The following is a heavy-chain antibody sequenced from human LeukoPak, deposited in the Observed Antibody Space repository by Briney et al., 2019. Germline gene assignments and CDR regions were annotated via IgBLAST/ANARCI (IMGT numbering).Heavy chain of an antibody. V-gene: IGHV4-4*02. Sequence: PSGTLFLTCGVSGGSISSNNWWSWVRQPPGQGLEWIGEIYHSGSANYNPSLKSRVTISVDKSKNQLSLKLISVTAADTAVYYCARDVGTALVTGDYWGQGTLVTVSS. D-gene: IGHD5-18*01. J-gene: IGHJ4*02. CDR2: IYHSGSA. CDR3: ARDVGTALVTGDY. CDR1: GGSISSNNW.